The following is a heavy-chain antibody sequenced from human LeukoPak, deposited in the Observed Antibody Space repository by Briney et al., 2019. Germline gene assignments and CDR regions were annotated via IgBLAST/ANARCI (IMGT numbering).Heavy chain of an antibody. CDR2: IDTSGATI. Sequence: PGGSLRLSCEASEFTFSTYEFNWVRQAPGKGLEWISYIDTSGATIYYADSVRGRFTISRDNAKNSLYLHMDSLRAEDTAVYYCAKGGYCSASPCYRLNAFDMWGRGTLVTVSS. V-gene: IGHV3-48*03. CDR1: EFTFSTYE. D-gene: IGHD2-15*01. CDR3: AKGGYCSASPCYRLNAFDM. J-gene: IGHJ3*02.